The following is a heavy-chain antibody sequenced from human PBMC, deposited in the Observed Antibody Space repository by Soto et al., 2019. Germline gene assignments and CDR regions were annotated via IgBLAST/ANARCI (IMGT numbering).Heavy chain of an antibody. J-gene: IGHJ4*02. CDR3: ARVPSSSGRAHFDY. CDR1: GGSISSSSYY. CDR2: IYYSGST. V-gene: IGHV4-39*01. Sequence: PSETLSLTCTVSGGSISSSSYYWGWIRQPPGKGLEWIGSIYYSGSTYYNPSLKSRVTISVDTSKNQFSLKLSSVTAADTAVYYCARVPSSSGRAHFDYWGQGTLVTVSS. D-gene: IGHD2-15*01.